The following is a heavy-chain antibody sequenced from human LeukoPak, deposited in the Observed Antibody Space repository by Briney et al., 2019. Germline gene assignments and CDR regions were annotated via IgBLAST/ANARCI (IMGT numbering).Heavy chain of an antibody. D-gene: IGHD2-15*01. Sequence: ASVKVSCKASGGTFSSYAISWVRQAPGQGLEWMGGIIPIFGTANYAQKFQGRVTITTDESTSTAYMELSSLRSEDTAVYYCARAIPQYCSGGSCYLGGGGAFDIWGQGTMVTVSS. CDR1: GGTFSSYA. J-gene: IGHJ3*02. V-gene: IGHV1-69*05. CDR2: IIPIFGTA. CDR3: ARAIPQYCSGGSCYLGGGGAFDI.